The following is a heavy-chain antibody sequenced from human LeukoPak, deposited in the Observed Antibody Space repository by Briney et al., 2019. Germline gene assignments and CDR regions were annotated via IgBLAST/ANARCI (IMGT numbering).Heavy chain of an antibody. J-gene: IGHJ4*02. CDR2: INSDGSST. Sequence: QPGGSLRLSCAASGFTFSSYWMHWVRQAPGKGLVWVSRINSDGSSTTYADAVKGRFTISRDNAKNTLYLQINSLRAEDTAVYYCARAGIVGAAAYGYWGQGTLVTVSS. CDR1: GFTFSSYW. CDR3: ARAGIVGAAAYGY. D-gene: IGHD1-26*01. V-gene: IGHV3-74*01.